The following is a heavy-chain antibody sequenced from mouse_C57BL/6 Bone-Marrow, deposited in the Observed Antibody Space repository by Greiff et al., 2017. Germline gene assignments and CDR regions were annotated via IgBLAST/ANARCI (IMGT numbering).Heavy chain of an antibody. CDR1: GFSLSTFGMG. CDR3: ARTYGNYDEDY. V-gene: IGHV8-8*01. Sequence: QVQLKESGPGILQPSPTLSLTCSFSGFSLSTFGMGVGWLRQPSGKGLVWLAHIWWDDDKYYNPALKRRLTISKATSKNHVFLKVANVDTADTATDYCARTYGNYDEDYWGQGTSVTVSS. J-gene: IGHJ4*01. D-gene: IGHD2-1*01. CDR2: IWWDDDK.